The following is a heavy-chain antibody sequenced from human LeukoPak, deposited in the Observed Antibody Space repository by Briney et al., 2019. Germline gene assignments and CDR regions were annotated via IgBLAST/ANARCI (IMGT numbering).Heavy chain of an antibody. D-gene: IGHD3-16*02. CDR1: GVSISSSNYY. CDR2: IYSSGTT. V-gene: IGHV4-39*07. J-gene: IGHJ2*01. Sequence: SETLSLTCTVSGVSISSSNYYWGWIRQPPGKGLDWIGSIYSSGTTYYNPSLRSRVTISVDTSKNQFSLKLSSVTAADTAVYYCARVFESPDESLGELSSFDLWGRGTLVTVSS. CDR3: ARVFESPDESLGELSSFDL.